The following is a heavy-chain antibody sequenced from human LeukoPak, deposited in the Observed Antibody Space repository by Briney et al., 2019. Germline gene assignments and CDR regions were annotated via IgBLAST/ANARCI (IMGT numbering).Heavy chain of an antibody. Sequence: GGSLRLSCVASGFTFSDSAIHWVRQSSGKGLEWIGHMDKETNLYATALAASVKGRFTVSRDDSKNTAYLHMNSLKTEDTALYYCTRDSWTYNWFDPWGQGTLVTVSS. CDR1: GFTFSDSA. D-gene: IGHD1-26*01. V-gene: IGHV3-73*01. J-gene: IGHJ5*02. CDR2: MDKETNLYAT. CDR3: TRDSWTYNWFDP.